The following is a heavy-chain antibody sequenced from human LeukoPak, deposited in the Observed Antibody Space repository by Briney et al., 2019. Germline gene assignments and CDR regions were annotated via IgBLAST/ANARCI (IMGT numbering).Heavy chain of an antibody. CDR3: ARLYYYGSGIYDY. CDR1: GYTFTDCY. J-gene: IGHJ4*02. V-gene: IGHV1-2*02. CDR2: INPNSGGT. D-gene: IGHD3-10*01. Sequence: GASVKVSCKVSGYTFTDCYMHWVRQAPGQGLEWMGWINPNSGGTNYAQKFQGRVTMTRDTSISTAYMELSRLRSDDTAVYYCARLYYYGSGIYDYWGQGTLVTVSS.